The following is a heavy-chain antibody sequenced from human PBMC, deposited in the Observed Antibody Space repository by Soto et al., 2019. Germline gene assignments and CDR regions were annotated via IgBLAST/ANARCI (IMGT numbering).Heavy chain of an antibody. CDR2: IYYSGST. CDR3: ARLYYDFWSGYFLDY. D-gene: IGHD3-3*01. J-gene: IGHJ4*02. CDR1: GGSISSSSYY. Sequence: SETRSLTCTVSGGSISSSSYYWGWIRQPPGKGLEWIGSIYYSGSTYYNPSLKSRVTISVDTSKNQFSLKLSSVTAADTAVYYCARLYYDFWSGYFLDYWGQGTLVTVSS. V-gene: IGHV4-39*01.